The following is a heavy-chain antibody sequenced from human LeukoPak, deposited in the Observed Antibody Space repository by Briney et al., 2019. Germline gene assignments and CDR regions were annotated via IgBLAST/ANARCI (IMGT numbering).Heavy chain of an antibody. V-gene: IGHV3-53*01. CDR2: IYSGGGT. J-gene: IGHJ3*02. CDR3: ASLLNRDHQGAFDI. Sequence: PGGSLRLSCAASGFTVSSNYMSWVRQAPGKGLEWVSVIYSGGGTYYADSVKGRFTISRDNSKNTLYLQMNSLRAEDTAVYYCASLLNRDHQGAFDIWGQGTMVTVSS. CDR1: GFTVSSNY. D-gene: IGHD1-14*01.